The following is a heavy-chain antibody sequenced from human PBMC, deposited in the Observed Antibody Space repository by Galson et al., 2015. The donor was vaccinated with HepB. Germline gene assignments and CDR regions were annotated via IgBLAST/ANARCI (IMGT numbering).Heavy chain of an antibody. CDR3: ATILGRGGLEGFDY. Sequence: SVKVSCKVSGSTLTELSMHWVRQAPGKGLEWMGGFDPVDGGTIYAQKFQGRVTMTEDTSTDTAYMELSSLRSEDTAVYYCATILGRGGLEGFDYWGQGTLVTASS. V-gene: IGHV1-24*01. CDR1: GSTLTELS. J-gene: IGHJ4*02. D-gene: IGHD7-27*01. CDR2: FDPVDGGT.